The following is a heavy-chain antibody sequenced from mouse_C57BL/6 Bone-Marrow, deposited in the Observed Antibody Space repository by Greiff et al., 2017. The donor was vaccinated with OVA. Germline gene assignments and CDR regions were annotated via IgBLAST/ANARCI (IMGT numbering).Heavy chain of an antibody. V-gene: IGHV5-12*01. CDR2: ISNGGGST. Sequence: EVKLQESGGGLVQPGGSLKLSCAASGFTFSDYYMYWVRQTPEKRLEWVAYISNGGGSTYYPDTVKGRVTISRDNAKNTLYLQMSRLKSEDTAMYYCARRRAMDYWGQGTSVTVSS. J-gene: IGHJ4*01. CDR1: GFTFSDYY. CDR3: ARRRAMDY.